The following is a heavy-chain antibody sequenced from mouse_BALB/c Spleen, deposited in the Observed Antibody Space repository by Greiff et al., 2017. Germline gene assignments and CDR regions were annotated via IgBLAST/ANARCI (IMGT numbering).Heavy chain of an antibody. V-gene: IGHV1-15*01. CDR2: IDPETGGT. Sequence: QVQLQQSGAELVRPGASVTLSCKASGYTFTDYEMHWVKQTPVPGLEWIGAIDPETGGTAYNQKFKGKATLTADKSSSTAYMELRSLTSEDSAVYYCTRTLAGFDYWGQGTTLTVSS. CDR1: GYTFTDYE. CDR3: TRTLAGFDY. J-gene: IGHJ2*01.